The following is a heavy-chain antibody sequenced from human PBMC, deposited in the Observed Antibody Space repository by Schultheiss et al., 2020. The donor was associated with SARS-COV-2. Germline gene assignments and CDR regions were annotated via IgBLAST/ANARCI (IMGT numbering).Heavy chain of an antibody. Sequence: SVKVSCKASGGTFSSYAISWVRQAPGQGLEWMGGIIPIFGTANYAQKFQGRVTITADESTSTAYMELSSLRSEDTAVYYCARKGVGVVRAGVDVWGQGTTVTVSS. CDR1: GGTFSSYA. J-gene: IGHJ6*02. CDR3: ARKGVGVVRAGVDV. D-gene: IGHD3-3*01. CDR2: IIPIFGTA. V-gene: IGHV1-69*13.